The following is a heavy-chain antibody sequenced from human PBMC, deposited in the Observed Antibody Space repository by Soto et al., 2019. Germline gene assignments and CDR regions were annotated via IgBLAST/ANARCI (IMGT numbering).Heavy chain of an antibody. CDR2: INHSGST. J-gene: IGHJ5*02. CDR3: ASTYSSGWTVRSGWFDP. D-gene: IGHD6-19*01. Sequence: SETLSLTCAVYGGSFSGYYWSWIRQPPGKGLEWIGEINHSGSTNYNPSLKSRVTISVDTSKNQFSLKLSSVTAADTAVYYCASTYSSGWTVRSGWFDPWGQGTLVTVSS. CDR1: GGSFSGYY. V-gene: IGHV4-34*01.